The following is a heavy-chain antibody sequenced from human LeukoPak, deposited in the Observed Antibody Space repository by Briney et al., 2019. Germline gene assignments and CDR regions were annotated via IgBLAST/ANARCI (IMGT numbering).Heavy chain of an antibody. CDR2: ISGSGGST. D-gene: IGHD3-10*01. Sequence: GGSLRLSCAASGFTSSSYAMSWVRQAPGKGLEWVSAISGSGGSTYYADSVKGRFTISRDNSKNTLYLQMNSLRADDTAVYYCARGSYGSGFDYWGQGTLVTVSS. J-gene: IGHJ4*02. CDR3: ARGSYGSGFDY. V-gene: IGHV3-23*01. CDR1: GFTSSSYA.